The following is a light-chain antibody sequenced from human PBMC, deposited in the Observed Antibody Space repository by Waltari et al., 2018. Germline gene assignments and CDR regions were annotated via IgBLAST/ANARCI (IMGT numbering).Light chain of an antibody. J-gene: IGKJ2*01. Sequence: GTLSLSPGERATLSCRASQSVSSSYLAWYQQKPGQAPRLLIYGASSRATGIPDRFSGSGSGTDFTLTISRLEPEDFAVYYCQQYGSSPPYTFGQGTKLEIK. CDR3: QQYGSSPPYT. CDR2: GAS. CDR1: QSVSSSY. V-gene: IGKV3-20*01.